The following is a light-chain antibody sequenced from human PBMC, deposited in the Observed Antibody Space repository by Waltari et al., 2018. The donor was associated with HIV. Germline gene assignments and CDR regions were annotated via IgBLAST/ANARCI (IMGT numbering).Light chain of an antibody. V-gene: IGLV2-11*01. J-gene: IGLJ2*01. Sequence: QSALTQPRSLSGSPGQSVTISCTGTSSDVGSYNYVSWYQHHPGKAPNLILYYVSERPPGVPDRLSGSKSGNTASLTISGLKAEDEADYYCCSYAGTYTFVVFGGGTKLTVL. CDR3: CSYAGTYTFVV. CDR1: SSDVGSYNY. CDR2: YVS.